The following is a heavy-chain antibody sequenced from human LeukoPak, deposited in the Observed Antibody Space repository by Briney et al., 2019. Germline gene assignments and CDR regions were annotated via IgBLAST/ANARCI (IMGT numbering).Heavy chain of an antibody. CDR3: ARTAHVQLERSNWFDP. CDR2: INHSGST. V-gene: IGHV4-34*01. Sequence: SETLSLTCAAYGGSFSGYYWSWIRQPPGKGLEWIGEINHSGSTNYNPSLKSRVTISVDTSKNQFSLKLSSVTAADTAVYYCARTAHVQLERSNWFDPWGQGTLVTVSS. J-gene: IGHJ5*02. CDR1: GGSFSGYY. D-gene: IGHD1-1*01.